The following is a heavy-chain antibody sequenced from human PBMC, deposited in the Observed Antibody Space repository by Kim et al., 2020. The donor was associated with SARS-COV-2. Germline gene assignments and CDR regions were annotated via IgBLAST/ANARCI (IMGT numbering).Heavy chain of an antibody. Sequence: PGGSLRLSCAASGITLSNYWVHWVRQAPGKGLVWVSRIKPDGGLTFYADFVKGRFTISRDNAKNTVYLHISTLTVDDTAVYFCARDFDRVDNWGQGTLVTVSA. CDR1: GITLSNYW. V-gene: IGHV3-74*01. J-gene: IGHJ4*02. CDR3: ARDFDRVDN. CDR2: IKPDGGLT.